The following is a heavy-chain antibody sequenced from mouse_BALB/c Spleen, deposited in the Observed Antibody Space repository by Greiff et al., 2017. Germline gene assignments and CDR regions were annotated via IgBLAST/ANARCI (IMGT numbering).Heavy chain of an antibody. J-gene: IGHJ2*01. D-gene: IGHD2-10*02. Sequence: EVKLMESGGGLVKPGGSLKLSCAASGFTFSDYYMYWVRQTPEKRLEWVATISDGGSYTYYPDSVKGRFTISRDNAKNNLYLQMSSLKSEDTAMYYCARAPYGNYDYFDYWGQGTTLTVSS. V-gene: IGHV5-4*02. CDR3: ARAPYGNYDYFDY. CDR2: ISDGGSYT. CDR1: GFTFSDYY.